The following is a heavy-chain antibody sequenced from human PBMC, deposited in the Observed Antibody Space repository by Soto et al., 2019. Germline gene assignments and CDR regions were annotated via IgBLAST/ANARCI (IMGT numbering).Heavy chain of an antibody. CDR3: ARVSSGWFGELFRSQNWFDP. V-gene: IGHV4-59*01. CDR2: IYYSGST. J-gene: IGHJ5*02. D-gene: IGHD3-10*01. CDR1: GGSISSYY. Sequence: SETLSLTCTVSGGSISSYYWSWIRQPPGKGLEWIGYIYYSGSTNYNPSLKSRVTISVDTSKNQFSLKLSSVTAADTAVYYCARVSSGWFGELFRSQNWFDPWRQGTLVTVSS.